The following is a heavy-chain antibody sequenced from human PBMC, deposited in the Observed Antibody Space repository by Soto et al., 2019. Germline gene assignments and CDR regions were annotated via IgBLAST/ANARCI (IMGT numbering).Heavy chain of an antibody. CDR2: INHSGST. Sequence: PSETLCLTCAVDGGSFSGYCLSWIRPPPGKGLEWIGEINHSGSTNYNPSLKSRVTISVDTSKNQFSLKPSSVTAADTAVYYCARGDYDFWSGYYKYYYYMDVWGKGTTVTVSS. V-gene: IGHV4-34*01. J-gene: IGHJ6*03. D-gene: IGHD3-3*01. CDR1: GGSFSGYC. CDR3: ARGDYDFWSGYYKYYYYMDV.